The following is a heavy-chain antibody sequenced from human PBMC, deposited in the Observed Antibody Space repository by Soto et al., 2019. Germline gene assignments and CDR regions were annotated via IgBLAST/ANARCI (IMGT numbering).Heavy chain of an antibody. CDR1: GFTFSNYW. CDR3: ARVRQQLVREQAFDV. D-gene: IGHD6-13*01. Sequence: EMPLVESGGGLVQPGVSLRLSCAASGFTFSNYWMTWVRQAPGKWLEWVANIKRDGIENHYVDSGKGRFTISRDNAKDSLYLQIDSLRGEDTAVYYWARVRQQLVREQAFDVWCQGTMGTVAA. J-gene: IGHJ3*01. CDR2: IKRDGIEN. V-gene: IGHV3-7*01.